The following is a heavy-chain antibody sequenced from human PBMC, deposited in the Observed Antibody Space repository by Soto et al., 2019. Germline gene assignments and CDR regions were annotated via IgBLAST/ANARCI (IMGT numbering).Heavy chain of an antibody. J-gene: IGHJ6*02. CDR3: ASQSYSRPMDV. V-gene: IGHV3-33*01. Sequence: QVHLVESGGGVVQPGRSLRLSCAASGFNFSDNGMHWVRQAPGKGLEWVALIWFDGSAQRYADSVKGRFTISRDNSKNTLYLQMDTLRAADTAVYYCASQSYSRPMDVWGPGTTVTVSS. CDR2: IWFDGSAQ. D-gene: IGHD1-26*01. CDR1: GFNFSDNG.